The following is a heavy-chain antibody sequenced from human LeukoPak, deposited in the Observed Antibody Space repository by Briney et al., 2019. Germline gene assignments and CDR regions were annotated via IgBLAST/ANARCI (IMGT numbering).Heavy chain of an antibody. J-gene: IGHJ4*02. V-gene: IGHV3-74*01. D-gene: IGHD4/OR15-4a*01. CDR1: GSTFSRYW. CDR3: AREKNRVVLTAPLQY. CDR2: VKSDGSDT. Sequence: GGSLRLSCAASGSTFSRYWMHWVRQARGKGLVWVSRVKSDGSDTIYADSVKGRFTISRDNAKDSLFLQMNSLRPEDTAVYYCAREKNRVVLTAPLQYWGQGTLVTVSS.